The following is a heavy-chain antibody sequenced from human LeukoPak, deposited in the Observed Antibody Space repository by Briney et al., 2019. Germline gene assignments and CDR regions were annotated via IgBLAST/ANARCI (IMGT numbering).Heavy chain of an antibody. Sequence: PSETLSLTCTVSGGSVSSTIYYWSWIRQPPGKGLEWIGEINHSGSTNYNPSLKSRVTISVDTSKNQFSLKLSSVTAADTAVYYCAREKYSKWWLHYMDVWGKGTTVTVSS. D-gene: IGHD5-12*01. V-gene: IGHV4-39*07. CDR1: GGSVSSTIYY. CDR3: AREKYSKWWLHYMDV. CDR2: INHSGST. J-gene: IGHJ6*03.